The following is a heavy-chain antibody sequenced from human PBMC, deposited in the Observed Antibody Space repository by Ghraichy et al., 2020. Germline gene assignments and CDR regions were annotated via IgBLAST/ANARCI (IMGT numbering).Heavy chain of an antibody. CDR1: GGSISSSSYY. V-gene: IGHV4-39*01. CDR3: ARLAHEYSSSPRFDY. Sequence: SETLSLTCTVSGGSISSSSYYWVWIRQPPGKGLEWIGSIYYSGSTYYNPSLKSRVTISVDTSKNQFSLKLSSVTAADTAVYYCARLAHEYSSSPRFDYWGQGTLVTVSS. J-gene: IGHJ4*02. D-gene: IGHD6-6*01. CDR2: IYYSGST.